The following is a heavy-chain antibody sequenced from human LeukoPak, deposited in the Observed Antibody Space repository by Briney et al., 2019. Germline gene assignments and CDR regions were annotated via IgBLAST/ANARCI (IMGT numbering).Heavy chain of an antibody. V-gene: IGHV4-61*02. CDR2: IYTSGST. D-gene: IGHD5-18*01. Sequence: SQTLSLTCTVSGGSISSGSYYWSWIRQPAGKGLEWIGRIYTSGSTNYNPSLKRRVTISVDTSKNQFSLKLSSVTAADTAVYYCARIATAMVMYFDYWGQGTLVTVSS. CDR3: ARIATAMVMYFDY. J-gene: IGHJ4*02. CDR1: GGSISSGSYY.